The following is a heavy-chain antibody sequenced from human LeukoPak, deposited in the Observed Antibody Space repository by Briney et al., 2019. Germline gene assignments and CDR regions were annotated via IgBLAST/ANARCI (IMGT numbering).Heavy chain of an antibody. Sequence: GGSLRLSCAASGFTFSSYAMSWVRQAPGKGLEWVSAISGSGGSTYYADSVKGRFTISRDNSKNTLYLQMNSLRAEDTAVYYCAKDQSNSGVVVPAWTVGFDYWGQGTLVTVSS. CDR2: ISGSGGST. CDR1: GFTFSSYA. J-gene: IGHJ4*02. CDR3: AKDQSNSGVVVPAWTVGFDY. V-gene: IGHV3-23*01. D-gene: IGHD2-2*01.